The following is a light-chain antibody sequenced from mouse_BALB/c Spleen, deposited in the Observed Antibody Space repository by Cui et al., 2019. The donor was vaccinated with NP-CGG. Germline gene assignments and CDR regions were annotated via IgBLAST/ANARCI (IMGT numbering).Light chain of an antibody. CDR2: GTN. CDR3: ALWYSNHWV. Sequence: QAVVTPESALTTSPGETVTLTCRSSTGAVVTTNYANWVQEKPDHLFTGLIGGTNNRAPGVPARFSGSLIGDKAVLTITGAQTEDEAIYFCALWYSNHWVFGGGTKLTVL. J-gene: IGLJ1*01. CDR1: TGAVVTTNY. V-gene: IGLV1*01.